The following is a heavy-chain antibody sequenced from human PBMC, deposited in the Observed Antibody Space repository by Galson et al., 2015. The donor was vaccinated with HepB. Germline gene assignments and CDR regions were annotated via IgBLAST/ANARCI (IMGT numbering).Heavy chain of an antibody. D-gene: IGHD5-12*01. CDR3: ARGGASRYSS. CDR2: ISPSGST. CDR1: GGSFSGYY. V-gene: IGHV4-34*01. Sequence: TLSLTCAVYGGSFSGYYLTWIRQAPGKGLQWIGEISPSGSTDYNPSLKSRVSMSVDTSKNQFSLKLSSVTAADTALYYCARGGASRYSSWGQGTLVTVSS. J-gene: IGHJ5*02.